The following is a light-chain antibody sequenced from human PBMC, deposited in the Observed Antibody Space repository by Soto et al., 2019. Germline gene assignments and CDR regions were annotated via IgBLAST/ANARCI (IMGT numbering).Light chain of an antibody. CDR1: RSDVGGYNY. CDR2: DVS. J-gene: IGLJ2*01. CDR3: FSYSTSRARI. V-gene: IGLV2-14*01. Sequence: QSVLTQPASVSGSPGQSITIYCTGTRSDVGGYNYVSWYKQRPGKAPKLVIYDVSHRPSGVSNRFFGSKSGNTASLIISGLQAEDEADYYCFSYSTSRARIFCGVTQLTVL.